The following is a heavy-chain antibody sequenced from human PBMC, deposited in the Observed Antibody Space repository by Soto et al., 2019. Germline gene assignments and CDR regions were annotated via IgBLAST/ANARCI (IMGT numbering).Heavy chain of an antibody. D-gene: IGHD2-15*01. Sequence: PSGTLSLTCAVYGGSFSAYSWTWIRQPPGKGLEWIGYINHSGSTNYNPSLKSRVTLSVDTSKNQFPLKLSSVTAADTAVYYCAGGNCSGGSCYPAAGAFDYWGQGTLVTVSS. V-gene: IGHV4-34*01. CDR2: INHSGST. CDR3: AGGNCSGGSCYPAAGAFDY. CDR1: GGSFSAYS. J-gene: IGHJ4*02.